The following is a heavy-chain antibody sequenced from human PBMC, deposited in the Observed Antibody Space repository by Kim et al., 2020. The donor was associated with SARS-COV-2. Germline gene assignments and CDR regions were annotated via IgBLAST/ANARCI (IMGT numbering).Heavy chain of an antibody. J-gene: IGHJ4*02. D-gene: IGHD3-3*01. CDR3: AREKRWTTIFGVVITRRGGYYFDY. CDR1: GGSISSSSYY. V-gene: IGHV4-39*07. Sequence: SETLSLTCTVSGGSISSSSYYWGWIRQPPGKGLEWIGSIYYSGSTYYNPSLKSRVTISVDTSKNQFSLKLSSVTAADTAVYYCAREKRWTTIFGVVITRRGGYYFDYWGQGTLVTVSS. CDR2: IYYSGST.